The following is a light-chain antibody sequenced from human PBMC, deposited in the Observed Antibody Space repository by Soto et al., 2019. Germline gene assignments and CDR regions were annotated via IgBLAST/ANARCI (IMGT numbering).Light chain of an antibody. J-gene: IGKJ3*01. CDR1: QRVNSRY. V-gene: IGKV3-20*01. CDR3: QQYGSSQFT. Sequence: EIVLTQSPGTLSFSAGERATLSCRASQRVNSRYLAWYQQKPGQAPRLLIYGASNRATGIPDRFSGSGSGTDFTLTISRLEPEDFAVYYCQQYGSSQFTFGPGTKVDIK. CDR2: GAS.